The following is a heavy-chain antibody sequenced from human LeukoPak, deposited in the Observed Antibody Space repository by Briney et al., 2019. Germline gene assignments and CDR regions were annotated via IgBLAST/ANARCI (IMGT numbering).Heavy chain of an antibody. CDR1: EFTFSSYW. CDR3: ARLGARQMLEY. CDR2: IKQDGGQI. Sequence: GGSLRLSCAASEFTFSSYWMSWVRQAPGKGLEWVANIKQDGGQIYYLESVKGRFTVSGDNAKNSLYLQMNSLRAEDAAVYYCARLGARQMLEYWGQGTLVTVSS. J-gene: IGHJ4*02. D-gene: IGHD4-17*01. V-gene: IGHV3-7*01.